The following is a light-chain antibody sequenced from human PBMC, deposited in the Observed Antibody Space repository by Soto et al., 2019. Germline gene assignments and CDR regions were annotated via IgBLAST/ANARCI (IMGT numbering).Light chain of an antibody. CDR1: QYFSSA. CDR2: DVS. Sequence: AIQLTQSPSSLSASVGDTVTITCRPSQYFSSALAWYQHRPGKPPRLLIYDVSRLQSGVPSRFSGSGSGTDFTLTIDTLQPEDSATYYCQKFDHSPLTFGGGTKVDIK. V-gene: IGKV1D-13*01. CDR3: QKFDHSPLT. J-gene: IGKJ4*01.